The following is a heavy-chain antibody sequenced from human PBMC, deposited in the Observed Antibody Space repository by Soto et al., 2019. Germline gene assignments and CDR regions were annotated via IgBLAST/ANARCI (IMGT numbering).Heavy chain of an antibody. D-gene: IGHD2-21*02. Sequence: GESLKISCTGSGYSFTSYWISWVRQLPGKGLEWMGRIDPSDSYTNYSPSFQGHVTISADKSISTAYLQWSSLKASDTAMYYCARRLGDGGNSYYYYGMDVWGQGTTVTVSS. V-gene: IGHV5-10-1*01. CDR2: IDPSDSYT. CDR3: ARRLGDGGNSYYYYGMDV. CDR1: GYSFTSYW. J-gene: IGHJ6*02.